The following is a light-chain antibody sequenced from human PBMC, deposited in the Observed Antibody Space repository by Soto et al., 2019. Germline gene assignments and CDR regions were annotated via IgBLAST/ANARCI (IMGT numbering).Light chain of an antibody. Sequence: EIVLPQSPAILSVSPGERATLSCRASQSISRSLAWYQQKPGQAPRLLISDASTRATGIPARFSGSGSGTEFTLTISSLQSEDFALYYCHQYNSWPPGTLGQVSKVDIK. J-gene: IGKJ2*01. CDR3: HQYNSWPPGT. V-gene: IGKV3-15*01. CDR2: DAS. CDR1: QSISRS.